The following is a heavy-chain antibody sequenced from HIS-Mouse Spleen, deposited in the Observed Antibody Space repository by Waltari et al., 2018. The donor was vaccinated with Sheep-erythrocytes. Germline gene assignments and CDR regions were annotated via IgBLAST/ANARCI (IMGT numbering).Heavy chain of an antibody. D-gene: IGHD7-27*01. Sequence: QVQLVESGGGVVQPGRSLRLSCAASGLTFSSDGMHWVRQAPGKGLEWVAVISYDGSNKYYADSVKGRFTISRDNSKNTLYLQMNSLRAEDTAVYYCAKDPANWDAFDIWGQGTMVTVSS. J-gene: IGHJ3*02. CDR1: GLTFSSDG. CDR3: AKDPANWDAFDI. V-gene: IGHV3-30*18. CDR2: ISYDGSNK.